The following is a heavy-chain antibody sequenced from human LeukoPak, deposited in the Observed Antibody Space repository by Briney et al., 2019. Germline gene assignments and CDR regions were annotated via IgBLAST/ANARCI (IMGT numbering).Heavy chain of an antibody. CDR1: GYTFTSYG. Sequence: GASVKVSCKASGYTFTSYGISWVRQAPGQGLDWMGWISAYNGNTNYAQKLQGRVTMTTDTSTSTAYMELRSLRSDDTAVYYCARGSSCSSTSCPHPDYYYGMDVWGKGTTVTVSS. J-gene: IGHJ6*04. D-gene: IGHD2-2*01. CDR2: ISAYNGNT. V-gene: IGHV1-18*04. CDR3: ARGSSCSSTSCPHPDYYYGMDV.